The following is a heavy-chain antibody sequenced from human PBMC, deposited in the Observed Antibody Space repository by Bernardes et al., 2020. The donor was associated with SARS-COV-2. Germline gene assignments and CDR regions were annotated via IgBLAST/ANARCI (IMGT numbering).Heavy chain of an antibody. J-gene: IGHJ6*02. V-gene: IGHV3-7*01. Sequence: GGSLRLSCAASGFSFDTYWMTWVRQAPGKGLVWVASIKQDEVEKYYVDSVKGRFTISRDNAKNSLFLQMNSLRAEDTAVYYCAGHMLGGTTFYGMDVWGQGTTVTVSS. CDR3: AGHMLGGTTFYGMDV. D-gene: IGHD3-16*01. CDR2: IKQDEVEK. CDR1: GFSFDTYW.